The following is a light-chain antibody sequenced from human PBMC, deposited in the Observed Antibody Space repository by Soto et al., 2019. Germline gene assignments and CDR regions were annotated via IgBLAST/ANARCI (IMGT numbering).Light chain of an antibody. Sequence: IQLTQSPSSLSASVGDSVTITCRASQGISRYLSWYQQKPGRAPKLLISAASTLQSGVPARFSGSGSGTDFTLTTSSLEPEDSAVYYCQQRHMWPITFGQGTRLEIK. CDR2: AAS. CDR1: QGISRY. J-gene: IGKJ5*01. CDR3: QQRHMWPIT. V-gene: IGKV1-9*01.